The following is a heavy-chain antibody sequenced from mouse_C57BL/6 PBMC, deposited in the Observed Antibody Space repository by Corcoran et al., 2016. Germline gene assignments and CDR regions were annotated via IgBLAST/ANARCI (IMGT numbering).Heavy chain of an antibody. D-gene: IGHD1-1*01. J-gene: IGHJ1*03. Sequence: QVQLQQPGAELVRPGSSVKLSCKASGYTFTSYWMDWVKQRPGQGLEWIGNIYPSDSETHYNQKFKDKATLTVDKSSSTAYMQLSSLTSEDSAVYYCARNYGSSYRGYCDVWGTGTTGTVSS. CDR2: IYPSDSET. V-gene: IGHV1-61*01. CDR3: ARNYGSSYRGYCDV. CDR1: GYTFTSYW.